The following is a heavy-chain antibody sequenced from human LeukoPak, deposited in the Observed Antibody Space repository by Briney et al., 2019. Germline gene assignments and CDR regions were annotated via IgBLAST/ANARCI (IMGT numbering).Heavy chain of an antibody. Sequence: SETLSLTCTVSGGSISSSSYYWGWIRQPPGKDLEWIGSIYYSWSTYYNPSLQSRVTISVDTSKNQFSLRLSSVTAADTAVYYCATIMTTVTAFDIWGQGTMVTVSS. CDR3: ATIMTTVTAFDI. CDR2: IYYSWST. CDR1: GGSISSSSYY. V-gene: IGHV4-39*01. D-gene: IGHD4-17*01. J-gene: IGHJ3*02.